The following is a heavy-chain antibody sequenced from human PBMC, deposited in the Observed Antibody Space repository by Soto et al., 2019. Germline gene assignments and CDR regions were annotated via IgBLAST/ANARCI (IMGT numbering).Heavy chain of an antibody. V-gene: IGHV5-10-1*01. D-gene: IGHD3-22*01. CDR3: ARQIYDSDTGPNFQYYFDS. CDR1: GYSFAGYW. Sequence: GESLKISCKGSGYSFAGYWITWVRQKPGKGLEWMGRIDPSDSQTYYSPSFRGHVTISATKSITTVFLQWSSLRASDTAMYYCARQIYDSDTGPNFQYYFDSWGQGTPVTVSA. CDR2: IDPSDSQT. J-gene: IGHJ4*02.